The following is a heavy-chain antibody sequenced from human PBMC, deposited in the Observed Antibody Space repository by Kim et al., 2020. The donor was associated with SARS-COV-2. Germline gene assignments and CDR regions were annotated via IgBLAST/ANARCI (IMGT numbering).Heavy chain of an antibody. D-gene: IGHD6-13*01. J-gene: IGHJ3*02. CDR3: ARVIAAAGIGAFDI. Sequence: AGSVKTRININQDTSKKRFSLKLNSMTHEDTAVYYCARVIAAAGIGAFDIWGQGTMVTVSS. V-gene: IGHV6-1*01.